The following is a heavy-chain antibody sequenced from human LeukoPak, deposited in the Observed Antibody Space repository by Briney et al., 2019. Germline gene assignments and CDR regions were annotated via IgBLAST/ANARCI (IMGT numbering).Heavy chain of an antibody. V-gene: IGHV3-23*01. D-gene: IGHD3-22*01. CDR1: GFTFSSYA. J-gene: IGHJ4*02. Sequence: PGGSLRLSCAASGFTFSSYAMSWVRQAPGKGLEWVSAISGSGGSTYYADSVKGRFTISRDNSKNTLYLLMNSLRAEDTAVYYCANAPITYYYDSSGYYFDYWGQGTLVTVSS. CDR2: ISGSGGST. CDR3: ANAPITYYYDSSGYYFDY.